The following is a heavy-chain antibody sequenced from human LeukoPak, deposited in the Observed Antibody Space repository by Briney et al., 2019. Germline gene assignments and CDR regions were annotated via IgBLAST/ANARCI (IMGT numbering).Heavy chain of an antibody. V-gene: IGHV3-53*05. J-gene: IGHJ4*02. D-gene: IGHD5-24*01. CDR3: ARVHDGYNSFDY. Sequence: PGGSLRLSCAASGFTVSSNYMSWVRQAPGKGLEWVSVIYSGGSTYYADSVKGRFTISRDNSKNTLYLQMNSLRTEDTSVYYCARVHDGYNSFDYWGQGTLVTVSS. CDR2: IYSGGST. CDR1: GFTVSSNY.